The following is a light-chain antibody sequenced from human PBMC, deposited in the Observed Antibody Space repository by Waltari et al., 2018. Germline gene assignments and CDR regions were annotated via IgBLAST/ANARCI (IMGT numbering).Light chain of an antibody. V-gene: IGKV3-15*01. CDR3: QQYDNWPPT. Sequence: EVVMTQSPAMASVSPGERAALFCMASQSVKSNVAWYQQKPGQAPRLLLYGASTRATGVPVRFSGSGSGTEFTLTISSLQSEDFAVYYCQQYDNWPPTFGGGAKVEIK. CDR1: QSVKSN. CDR2: GAS. J-gene: IGKJ4*01.